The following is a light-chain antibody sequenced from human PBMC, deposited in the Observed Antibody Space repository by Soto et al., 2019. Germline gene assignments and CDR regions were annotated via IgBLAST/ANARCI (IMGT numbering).Light chain of an antibody. CDR2: GAS. V-gene: IGKV3-20*01. Sequence: EIVLTQSPGTLSLSPGERATLSCRASQSVSSSYLAWYQQKPGQAPRLLIYGASSRATGIPDRFSGSGSGTDFTLTISRLEPEDFAVYYCQQYGSSPRTFRGGTQVDIK. J-gene: IGKJ4*01. CDR1: QSVSSSY. CDR3: QQYGSSPRT.